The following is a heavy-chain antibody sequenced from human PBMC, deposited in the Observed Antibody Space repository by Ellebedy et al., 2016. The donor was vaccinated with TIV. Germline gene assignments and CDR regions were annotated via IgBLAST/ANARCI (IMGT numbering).Heavy chain of an antibody. CDR2: INSDGSST. CDR1: GFTFSSYS. V-gene: IGHV3-74*01. D-gene: IGHD4-23*01. J-gene: IGHJ5*02. Sequence: GGSLRLXCAASGFTFSSYSMNWVRQAPGKGLVWVSRINSDGSSTSYADSVKGRFTISRDNAKNTLYLQMNSLRAEDTAVYYCARDYGGNLGWFDPWGQGTLVTVSS. CDR3: ARDYGGNLGWFDP.